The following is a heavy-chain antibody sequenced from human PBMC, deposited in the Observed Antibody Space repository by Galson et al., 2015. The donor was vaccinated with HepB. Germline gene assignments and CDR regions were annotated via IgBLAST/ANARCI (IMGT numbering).Heavy chain of an antibody. CDR1: GFTFSSYA. CDR2: ISYDGSNK. J-gene: IGHJ4*02. D-gene: IGHD3-22*01. CDR3: ARDPRRLYYYDSSGYSPLDY. Sequence: LRLSCAASGFTFSSYAMHWVRQAPGKGLEWVAVISYDGSNKYYADSVKGRFTISRDNSKNTLYLQMNSLRAEDTAVYYCARDPRRLYYYDSSGYSPLDYWGQGTLVTVSS. V-gene: IGHV3-30-3*01.